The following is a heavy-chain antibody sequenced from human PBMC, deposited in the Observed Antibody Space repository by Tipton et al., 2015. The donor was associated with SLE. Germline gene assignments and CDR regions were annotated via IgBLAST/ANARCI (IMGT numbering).Heavy chain of an antibody. CDR2: LYYTGST. J-gene: IGHJ4*02. D-gene: IGHD2-15*01. CDR3: ARLGGSGFDY. CDR1: GGSISSSSYY. Sequence: PRLVKPSETLSLTCTVSGGSISSSSYYWGWIRQPPGRGLEWIGSLYYTGSTYYNPSLKSRVTISVDTSKNQFSLKLSSVTAADTAVYYCARLGGSGFDYWGQGTLVTVSS. V-gene: IGHV4-39*01.